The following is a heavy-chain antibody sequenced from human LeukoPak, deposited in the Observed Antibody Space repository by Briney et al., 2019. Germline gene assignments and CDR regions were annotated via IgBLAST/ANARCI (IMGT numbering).Heavy chain of an antibody. CDR2: IHYSVT. V-gene: IGHV4-31*03. D-gene: IGHD4-11*01. CDR1: GGSLSSGGYY. J-gene: IGHJ4*02. CDR3: ARDGLTTFDY. Sequence: SQTLSLTCTVSGGSLSSGGYYWSWIRQLPGKGLEWIGYIHYSVTCYNPSLKSRVTISVDTSKNQFSLNLTSVTAADTAVYYCARDGLTTFDYWGQGTLVTVSS.